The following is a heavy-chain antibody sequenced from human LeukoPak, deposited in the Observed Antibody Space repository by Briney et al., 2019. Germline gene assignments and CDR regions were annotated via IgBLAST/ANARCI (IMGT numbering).Heavy chain of an antibody. J-gene: IGHJ4*02. CDR1: GYTFTGYY. Sequence: ASVKVSCKASGYTFTGYYMHWVRQAPGQGLEWMGWINPNSGGTNYAQKFQGRVTMTRDTSISTAPMELSRLRSDDTAVYYCARDSRPIFEWQQLGGDYWGQGTLVTVSS. CDR3: ARDSRPIFEWQQLGGDY. CDR2: INPNSGGT. D-gene: IGHD6-13*01. V-gene: IGHV1-2*02.